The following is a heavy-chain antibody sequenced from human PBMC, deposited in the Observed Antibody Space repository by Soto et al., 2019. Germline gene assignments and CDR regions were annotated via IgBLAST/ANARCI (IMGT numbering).Heavy chain of an antibody. CDR3: AGDWSYDSSGYSGVDVFDI. CDR2: ISAYNGNT. CDR1: GYTFISYG. V-gene: IGHV1-18*04. Sequence: QVQLVQSGAEVKKPGASVKVFCKASGYTFISYGISWVRQAPGQGLEWMGWISAYNGNTNYAQKFQGRVTMTTDTSTSTAYMELRSLRSDDTAVYYCAGDWSYDSSGYSGVDVFDIWGQGTMVTVSS. J-gene: IGHJ3*02. D-gene: IGHD3-22*01.